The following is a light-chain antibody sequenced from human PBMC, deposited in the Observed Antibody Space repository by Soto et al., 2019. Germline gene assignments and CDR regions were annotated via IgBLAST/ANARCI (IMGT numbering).Light chain of an antibody. J-gene: IGKJ5*01. V-gene: IGKV1-5*03. CDR2: KAS. Sequence: DIQMTQSPSTLSASVGDRVTITCRASQSISSWLAWYQKTPGKAPKLLIYKASGLESGVPSRFSGSGSGTDFTLTITSLQSDDFAVYFCQQYTDWPITCGQGTRREIK. CDR1: QSISSW. CDR3: QQYTDWPIT.